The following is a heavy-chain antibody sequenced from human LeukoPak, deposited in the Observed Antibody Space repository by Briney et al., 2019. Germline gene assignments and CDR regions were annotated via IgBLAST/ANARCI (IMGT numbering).Heavy chain of an antibody. J-gene: IGHJ5*02. CDR1: GGSISSYY. CDR2: IYTSGST. D-gene: IGHD2-2*01. V-gene: IGHV4-4*07. CDR3: ARGAVHWFDP. Sequence: SGTLSLTCTVSGGSISSYYWSWIRQPAGKGLEWIGRIYTSGSTNYNPSLKSRVTISVDESKNQFSLKLSSVTAADTAVYYCARGAVHWFDPWGQGTLVTVSS.